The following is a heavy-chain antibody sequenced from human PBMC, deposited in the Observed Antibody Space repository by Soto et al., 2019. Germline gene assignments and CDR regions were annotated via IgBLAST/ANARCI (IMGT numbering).Heavy chain of an antibody. CDR1: GGSITSDDNW. J-gene: IGHJ4*02. CDR3: ARDRFGKIDY. CDR2: IYHSGST. Sequence: SETLSLTCAVSGGSITSDDNWWSWVRQPPGKGLEWIGEIYHSGSTNYNPSLNSRVTISVDKSKNQFSLKLTSVTAADTAVYYCARDRFGKIDYWGQGTLVTVSS. D-gene: IGHD3-3*01. V-gene: IGHV4-4*02.